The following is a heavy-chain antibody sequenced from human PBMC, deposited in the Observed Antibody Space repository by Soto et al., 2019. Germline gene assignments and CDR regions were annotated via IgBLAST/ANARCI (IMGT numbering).Heavy chain of an antibody. D-gene: IGHD6-19*01. V-gene: IGHV3-74*01. J-gene: IGHJ5*02. CDR3: VRHXXIAVAGIRYNWFDP. Sequence: HPGGSLRLSCAASGFTFSSYWMHWVRQAPGKGLVWVSRINSDGSSTSYADSVKGRFTISRDNSKNTLYLQMSSLRAEDTAVYYXVRHXXIAVAGIRYNWFDPWGQGTLVTVSS. CDR2: INSDGSST. CDR1: GFTFSSYW.